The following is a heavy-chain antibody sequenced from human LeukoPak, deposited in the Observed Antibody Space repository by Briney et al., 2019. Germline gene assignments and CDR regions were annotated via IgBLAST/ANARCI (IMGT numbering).Heavy chain of an antibody. V-gene: IGHV4-59*12. D-gene: IGHD2-2*01. CDR1: GGSISSYY. CDR3: ARDCSSTSCRGIDY. J-gene: IGHJ4*02. Sequence: SETLSLTCTVSGGSISSYYWSWIRQPPGKGLEWIGYIYYSGSTNYNPSLKSRVTISVDTSKNQFSLKLSSVTAADTAVYYCARDCSSTSCRGIDYWGQGTLVTVSS. CDR2: IYYSGST.